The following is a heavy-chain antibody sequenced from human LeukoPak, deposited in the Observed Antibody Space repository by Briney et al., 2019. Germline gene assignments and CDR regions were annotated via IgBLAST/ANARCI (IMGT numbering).Heavy chain of an antibody. V-gene: IGHV7-4-1*02. J-gene: IGHJ6*02. CDR3: ARDPHSSSWYLPDYYYYGMDV. Sequence: GASVKVSCKASGYTSTSYAMNWVRQAPGQGLEWMGWINTNTGNPTYAQGFTGRFVFSLDTSVSTAYLQISSLKAEDTAVYYCARDPHSSSWYLPDYYYYGMDVWGQGTTVTVSS. CDR1: GYTSTSYA. D-gene: IGHD6-13*01. CDR2: INTNTGNP.